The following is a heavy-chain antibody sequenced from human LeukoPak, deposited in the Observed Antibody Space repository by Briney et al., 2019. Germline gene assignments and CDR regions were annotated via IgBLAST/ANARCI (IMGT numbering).Heavy chain of an antibody. V-gene: IGHV4-39*07. D-gene: IGHD5-18*01. J-gene: IGHJ5*02. CDR1: GGSISSSSYY. CDR2: IYYSGTT. CDR3: ARDLGYPRSWFDP. Sequence: SETLSLTCTVSGGSISSSSYYWGWIRQPPGKGLEWIGSIYYSGTTYYNPSLKSRVTISVDTSKNQFSLKLSSVTAADTAVFYCARDLGYPRSWFDPWGQGTLVTVSS.